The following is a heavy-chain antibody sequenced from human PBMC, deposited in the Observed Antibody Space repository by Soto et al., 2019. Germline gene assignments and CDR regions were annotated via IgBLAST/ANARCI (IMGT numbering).Heavy chain of an antibody. CDR1: GFTFSSYW. CDR3: ASYDISGYYYAARYYFDY. D-gene: IGHD3-22*01. Sequence: EVQLVESGGGLVQPGGSLRLSCAASGFTFSSYWMSWVRQAPGKGLEWVANIKQDGSEKYYVDSVKGRFTISRDNAKNALYLQMNSLRAEDTAVYYCASYDISGYYYAARYYFDYWGQGTLVTVSS. V-gene: IGHV3-7*05. CDR2: IKQDGSEK. J-gene: IGHJ4*02.